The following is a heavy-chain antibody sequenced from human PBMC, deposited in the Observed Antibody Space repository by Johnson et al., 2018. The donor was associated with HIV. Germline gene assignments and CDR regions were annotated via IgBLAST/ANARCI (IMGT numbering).Heavy chain of an antibody. D-gene: IGHD3-16*01. CDR3: ARAKYGGAFDI. CDR1: GITVSSNY. Sequence: MLLVESGGGLAQPGGSLRLSCAASGITVSSNYMSWVRQAPGKGLEWVSVIYSGGSTYYADSVKGRFTISRDNSRNTLYLQMNSLRAEDTAVYYCARAKYGGAFDIWGQGTLATVSS. CDR2: IYSGGST. J-gene: IGHJ3*02. V-gene: IGHV3-66*01.